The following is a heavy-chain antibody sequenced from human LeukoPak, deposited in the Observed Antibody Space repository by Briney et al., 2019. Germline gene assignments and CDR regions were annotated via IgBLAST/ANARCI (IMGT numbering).Heavy chain of an antibody. J-gene: IGHJ4*02. V-gene: IGHV3-66*01. D-gene: IGHD3-10*01. CDR3: ARDLRGVAPNGPVYFDS. Sequence: PGGSLRLSCAASGFTVSSNYMNWVRQAPGKGLEWVSLINSDGTTIYTDSVRGRFTISRDNSKNTVNLQMNRLRADDTGVYYCARDLRGVAPNGPVYFDSWGQGTLVTVSS. CDR2: INSDGTT. CDR1: GFTVSSNY.